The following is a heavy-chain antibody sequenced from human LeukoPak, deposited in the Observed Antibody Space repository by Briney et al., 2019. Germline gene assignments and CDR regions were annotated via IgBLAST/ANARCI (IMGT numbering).Heavy chain of an antibody. CDR1: SGSLGGYY. Sequence: SETLSLTCGVSSGSLGGYYWRWIRQPPGGGLEWLGEITHSGSPNYNPSLKSRVTISGDTSKKQFSLNLTSVTAADTGVYYCARGVDLWGRGTPVTVSS. V-gene: IGHV4-34*01. J-gene: IGHJ2*01. CDR3: ARGVDL. CDR2: ITHSGSP.